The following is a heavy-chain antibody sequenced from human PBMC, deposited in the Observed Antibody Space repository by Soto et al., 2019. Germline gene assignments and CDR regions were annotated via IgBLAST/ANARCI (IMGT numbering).Heavy chain of an antibody. D-gene: IGHD3-9*01. CDR2: IYYSGST. V-gene: IGHV4-31*03. CDR1: GGSISSGGYY. CDR3: DRHRCTISLTDY. Sequence: PSETLSLTCTVSGGSISSGGYYWSWIRQHPGKGLECIGYIYYSGSTYYNPSLKSRVTISVDTSKNQFSLKLSSVTAADTAVYYCDRHRCTISLTDYWGQVTLVTVSS. J-gene: IGHJ4*02.